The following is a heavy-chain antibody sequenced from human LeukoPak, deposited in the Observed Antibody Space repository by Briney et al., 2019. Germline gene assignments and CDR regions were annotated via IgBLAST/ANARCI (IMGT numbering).Heavy chain of an antibody. J-gene: IGHJ6*03. CDR1: GGTFTNYP. Sequence: ASVKVSCKASGGTFTNYPITWVRQAPGQGLEWMGGIIPIFGTANYAQKFQGRVTITTDESTSTAYMELSSLRSEDTAVYYCARAQPHNRGYSYGLGYMDVWGKGTTVTVSS. CDR3: ARAQPHNRGYSYGLGYMDV. V-gene: IGHV1-69*05. CDR2: IIPIFGTA. D-gene: IGHD5-18*01.